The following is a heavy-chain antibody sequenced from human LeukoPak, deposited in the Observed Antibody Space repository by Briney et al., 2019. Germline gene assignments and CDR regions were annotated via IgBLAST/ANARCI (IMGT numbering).Heavy chain of an antibody. J-gene: IGHJ3*02. CDR2: INPNSGGT. D-gene: IGHD2-2*01. Sequence: ASVKVSCKASGYTFTGYYMHWVRQAPGQGLEWMGWINPNSGGTNYAQKFQGRVTMTRNTSISTAYMELSRLRSDDTAVYYCARDPNNIVVVPAATAPAIWGQGTMVTVSS. CDR1: GYTFTGYY. V-gene: IGHV1-2*02. CDR3: ARDPNNIVVVPAATAPAI.